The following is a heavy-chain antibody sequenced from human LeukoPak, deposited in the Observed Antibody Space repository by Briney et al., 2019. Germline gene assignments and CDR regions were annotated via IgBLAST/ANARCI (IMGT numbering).Heavy chain of an antibody. CDR2: IQNLAAGGAT. V-gene: IGHV3-15*01. CDR3: NSPPD. CDR1: GFTLGDAW. Sequence: GRSLRLSWAASGFTLGDAWMTWVRQAAGRGLEYIGRIQNLAAGGATDYAAFVKGRFTISRDDSKNTLHLQLNSLEIEDTAVYYSNSPPDWGQGALVTVSS. J-gene: IGHJ4*02. D-gene: IGHD2-21*01.